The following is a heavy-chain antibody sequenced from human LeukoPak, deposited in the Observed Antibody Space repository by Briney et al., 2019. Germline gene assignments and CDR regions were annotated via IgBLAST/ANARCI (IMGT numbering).Heavy chain of an antibody. J-gene: IGHJ4*02. V-gene: IGHV3-74*01. D-gene: IGHD4-17*01. CDR2: ISTDGSST. Sequence: GSLRPSCATSGFTFKNYWMHWVRQTPGKGLVWVSRISTDGSSTSYADSVKGRFTISRDNAKNTLYLQMNSLRAEDTAVYYCSRDLNGDPPRWGQGTLVTVSS. CDR1: GFTFKNYW. CDR3: SRDLNGDPPR.